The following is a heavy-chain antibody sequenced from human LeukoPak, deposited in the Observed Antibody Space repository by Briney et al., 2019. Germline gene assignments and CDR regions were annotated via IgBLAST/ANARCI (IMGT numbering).Heavy chain of an antibody. CDR2: IIPIFGTA. J-gene: IGHJ4*02. D-gene: IGHD1-26*01. V-gene: IGHV1-69*13. CDR1: GGTFISYA. Sequence: SVKVSFTASGGTFISYAISWVRQAPGQGLEWMGGIIPIFGTANYAQKFQGRVTITADESTSTAYMELSSLRSEDTAVYYCASGIVGAAFDYWGQGTLVTVSS. CDR3: ASGIVGAAFDY.